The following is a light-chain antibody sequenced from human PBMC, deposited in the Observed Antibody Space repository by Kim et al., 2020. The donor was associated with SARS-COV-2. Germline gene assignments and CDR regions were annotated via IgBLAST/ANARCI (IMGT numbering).Light chain of an antibody. CDR1: QSISSW. J-gene: IGKJ4*01. Sequence: DFQMTQSPSTLSASVGDRVTITCRASQSISSWLAWYQQKPGKAPKLLIYKASNLESGVPSRFSGSGSGTEFTLTISSLQPDDFATYYCQQYNSYSRGVGGGTKVDIK. V-gene: IGKV1-5*03. CDR2: KAS. CDR3: QQYNSYSRG.